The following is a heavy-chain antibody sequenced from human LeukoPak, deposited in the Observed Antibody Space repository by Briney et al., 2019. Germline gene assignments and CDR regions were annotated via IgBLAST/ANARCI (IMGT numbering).Heavy chain of an antibody. CDR3: ATGKVGPYYYYMDV. J-gene: IGHJ6*03. Sequence: PRGSLRLSCAAPGFTFSDYYMSWIRQAPGKGLEWVSHISSPGTTTLYADSVKGRFTISRDNAKNSLHLQMNPLRADDTAVYYCATGKVGPYYYYMDVWGKGTTVTVSS. D-gene: IGHD1-26*01. CDR2: ISSPGTTT. CDR1: GFTFSDYY. V-gene: IGHV3-11*04.